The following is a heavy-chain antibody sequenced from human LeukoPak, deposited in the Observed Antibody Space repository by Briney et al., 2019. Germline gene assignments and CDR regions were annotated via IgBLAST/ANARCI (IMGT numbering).Heavy chain of an antibody. J-gene: IGHJ4*02. CDR3: ASQYGSGSPFHY. V-gene: IGHV4-61*02. D-gene: IGHD3-10*01. CDR2: IYTSGST. Sequence: SETLSLTWTVSGGSISSGSYYWSWIRQPAGKGLEWIGRIYTSGSTNYNPSLKSRVTISVDTSKNQFSLKLSSVTAADTAVYYCASQYGSGSPFHYWGQGTLVTVSS. CDR1: GGSISSGSYY.